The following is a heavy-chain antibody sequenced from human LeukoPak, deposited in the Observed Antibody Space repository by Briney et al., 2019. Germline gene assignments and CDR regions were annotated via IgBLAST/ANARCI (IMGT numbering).Heavy chain of an antibody. CDR3: ARGISRSWFFDY. J-gene: IGHJ4*02. D-gene: IGHD6-13*01. CDR2: ISSSNSYT. Sequence: PGGSLRLSCAASGFTFSDYYMSWIRQAPGKGLEWVSYISSSNSYTNYADSVKGLFTISRDNAKNALYLQLNRLRAEDTAVYYCARGISRSWFFDYWGQGTLATVSS. V-gene: IGHV3-11*05. CDR1: GFTFSDYY.